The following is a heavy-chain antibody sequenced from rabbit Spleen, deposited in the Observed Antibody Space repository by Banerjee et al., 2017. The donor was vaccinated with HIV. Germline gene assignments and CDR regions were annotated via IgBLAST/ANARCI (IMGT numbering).Heavy chain of an antibody. V-gene: IGHV1S40*01. D-gene: IGHD1-1*01. Sequence: QSLEESGGGLVKPGASLTLTCKASGFSFNSGYDMCWVRQAPGKGLEWVACAYAGSSGSTYYASWAKGRFTISKTSSTTVTLQMTSLTVADTATYFCARDTSSSFSSYGMDLWGQGTLVTVS. J-gene: IGHJ6*01. CDR3: ARDTSSSFSSYGMDL. CDR1: GFSFNSGYD. CDR2: AYAGSSGST.